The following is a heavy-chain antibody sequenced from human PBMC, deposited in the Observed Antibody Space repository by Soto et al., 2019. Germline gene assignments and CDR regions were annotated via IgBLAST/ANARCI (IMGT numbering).Heavy chain of an antibody. CDR1: GYTFTSYG. J-gene: IGHJ6*01. D-gene: IGHD3-22*01. V-gene: IGHV1-18*04. CDR3: ARGGLWDDSSGYYMLGRHYYYYYGLDV. Sequence: ASVKVSCKTSGYTFTSYGISWVRQAPGQGLEWMGWISAYNGNTNYAQKLQGRVTMTTDTSTSTAYMELRSLRSDDTAVYYCARGGLWDDSSGYYMLGRHYYYYYGLDVWGQRNTVTASS. CDR2: ISAYNGNT.